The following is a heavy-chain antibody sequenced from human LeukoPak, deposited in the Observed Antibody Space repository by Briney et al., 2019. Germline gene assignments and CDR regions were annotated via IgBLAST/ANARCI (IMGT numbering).Heavy chain of an antibody. D-gene: IGHD2-15*01. J-gene: IGHJ3*02. Sequence: SETLSLTCTVSGGSIISSNYYWGWIRQPPGKGLEWIGSIYYSGSTYYNPSLKSRVTMSVDTSKNQFTLRLSSVTAADSSSYYCAREVRERLLATPISAFDIWGQGTMVTVSS. CDR2: IYYSGST. CDR1: GGSIISSNYY. CDR3: AREVRERLLATPISAFDI. V-gene: IGHV4-39*02.